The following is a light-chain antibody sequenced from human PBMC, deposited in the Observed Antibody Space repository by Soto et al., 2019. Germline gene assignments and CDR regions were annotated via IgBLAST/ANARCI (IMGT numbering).Light chain of an antibody. CDR3: EDYSSSSGLT. CDR1: QSISSW. CDR2: QAS. Sequence: DIQMTQSPSTLSASVGDRVTITCRASQSISSWLAWYQQKPGKAPKLLIFQASSLKSGVPSRFSGSGSATEYTLTIGSLQPDDFATYYCEDYSSSSGLTFGGGTKVDIK. V-gene: IGKV1-5*03. J-gene: IGKJ4*01.